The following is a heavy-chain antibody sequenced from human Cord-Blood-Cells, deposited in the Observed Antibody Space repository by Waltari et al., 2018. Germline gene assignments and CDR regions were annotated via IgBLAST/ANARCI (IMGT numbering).Heavy chain of an antibody. D-gene: IGHD7-27*01. CDR2: IYYSGST. Sequence: QLQLQESDPGLVKPSETLSLTCTVSGGSISSSRYYWGWIRQPPGKGMVGIGSIYYSGSTDYTPSLKSRLTISVDTSKNQFSLKLSSVTAADTAVDYCATSRLAHWGWLDYWGQGTLVTVSS. CDR3: ATSRLAHWGWLDY. CDR1: GGSISSSRYY. V-gene: IGHV4-39*01. J-gene: IGHJ4*02.